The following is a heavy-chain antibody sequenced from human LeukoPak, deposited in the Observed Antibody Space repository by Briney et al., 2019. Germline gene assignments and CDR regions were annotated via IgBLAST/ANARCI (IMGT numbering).Heavy chain of an antibody. CDR2: ISSSSSTI. V-gene: IGHV3-48*01. Sequence: GGFLRLSCAASGFTFSSYSMNWVRQAPGKGLEWVSYISSSSSTIYYADSVKGRFTISRDNSKNTLYLQMNSLRAEDTAVYYCAKGRSLYSSSWYETRSYFDYWGQGTLVTVSS. CDR1: GFTFSSYS. CDR3: AKGRSLYSSSWYETRSYFDY. D-gene: IGHD6-13*01. J-gene: IGHJ4*02.